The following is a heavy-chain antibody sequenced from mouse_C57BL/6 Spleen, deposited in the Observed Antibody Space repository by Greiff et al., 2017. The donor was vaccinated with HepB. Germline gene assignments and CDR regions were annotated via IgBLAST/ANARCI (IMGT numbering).Heavy chain of an antibody. J-gene: IGHJ3*01. Sequence: VQLQQSGAELVKPGASVKLSCKASGYTFTSYWLHWVKQRPGQGLEWIGMIHPNSGSTNYNEKFKSKATLTVDQSSSTAYMQLSSLKSEDSAVYYCAREDEYVPPLAYWGQGTLVTVSA. D-gene: IGHD5-1*01. CDR1: GYTFTSYW. V-gene: IGHV1-64*01. CDR2: IHPNSGST. CDR3: AREDEYVPPLAY.